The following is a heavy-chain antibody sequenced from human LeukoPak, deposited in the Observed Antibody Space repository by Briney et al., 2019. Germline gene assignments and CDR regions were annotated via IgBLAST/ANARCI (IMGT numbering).Heavy chain of an antibody. CDR3: ASGTVVPAAPWGYFDY. V-gene: IGHV4-38-2*02. CDR2: IYHSGST. D-gene: IGHD2-2*01. Sequence: ASETLSLTCTVSGYSISSGYYWGWIRQPPGKGLEWIGSIYHSGSTYYNPSLKSRATISVDTSKNQFSLKLSSVTAADTAVYYCASGTVVPAAPWGYFDYWGQGTLVTVSS. CDR1: GYSISSGYY. J-gene: IGHJ4*02.